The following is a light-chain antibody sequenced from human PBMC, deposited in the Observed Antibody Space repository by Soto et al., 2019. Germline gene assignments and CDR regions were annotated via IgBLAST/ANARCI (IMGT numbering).Light chain of an antibody. CDR2: EVS. CDR1: SSDVGGYNY. CDR3: SSYAGSNNRV. J-gene: IGLJ1*01. Sequence: QSVLTQPPSASGSPGQLVTISCTGTSSDVGGYNYVSWYQQHPGKAPKLMIYEVSKRPSGVPDRFSGSKSGNTASLTVSGLQAEDEADYYCSSYAGSNNRVFGTGTKVTV. V-gene: IGLV2-8*01.